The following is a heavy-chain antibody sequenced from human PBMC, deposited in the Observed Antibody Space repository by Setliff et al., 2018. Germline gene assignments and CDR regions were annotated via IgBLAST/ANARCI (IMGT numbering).Heavy chain of an antibody. V-gene: IGHV3-11*04. CDR2: ISGAGTTV. CDR3: ARDGVFYAMDF. D-gene: IGHD3-10*01. J-gene: IGHJ6*02. Sequence: PGGSLRLSCEGSGFIFTKYFMSWVRQVPGKGLEWLSKISGAGTTVYYADSVRGRFTISRDNAKNSLYLQMNSLRAEDSAVYYCARDGVFYAMDFWGQGTTVTVSS. CDR1: GFIFTKYF.